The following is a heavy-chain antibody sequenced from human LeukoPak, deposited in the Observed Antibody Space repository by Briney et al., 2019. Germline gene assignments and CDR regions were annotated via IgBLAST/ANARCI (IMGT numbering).Heavy chain of an antibody. CDR3: ARGEYD. J-gene: IGHJ4*02. D-gene: IGHD3-10*01. CDR1: GFTFSRYS. Sequence: GRSRRLSCAASGFTFSRYSINWVRHAPGKGLEWISYISAGGSTMYYADSVKGRLTISRDNAKNALYLQVSSLRDEDTAVYYCARGEYDWGQGTLVTVSS. V-gene: IGHV3-48*02. CDR2: ISAGGSTM.